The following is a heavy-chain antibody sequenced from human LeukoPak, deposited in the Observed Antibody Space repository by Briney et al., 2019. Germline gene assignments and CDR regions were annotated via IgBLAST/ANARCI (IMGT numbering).Heavy chain of an antibody. CDR1: GFTFSSYA. V-gene: IGHV3-23*01. CDR2: ITISGRST. CDR3: AKMVPVQIWLDFDY. J-gene: IGHJ4*02. D-gene: IGHD5-18*01. Sequence: GGSLRLSCAASGFTFSSYAMSWVRQAPGKGLEWVSAITISGRSTYYADSVRGRFTIPRDNSKNTLYLQMHSLRAEDTAVYYCAKMVPVQIWLDFDYWGQGTLVTAPS.